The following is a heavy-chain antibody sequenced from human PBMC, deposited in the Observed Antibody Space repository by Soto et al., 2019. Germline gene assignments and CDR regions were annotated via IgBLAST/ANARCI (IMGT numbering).Heavy chain of an antibody. D-gene: IGHD1-26*01. CDR3: ARDGVGATAYCGYFDY. Sequence: QVQLVESGGGVVQPGRSLRLSCAASAFIFTGYGMHWVRQAPGKGLEWVAVVRYDGSNTYYADSVKGRLTISRDNPKNKLYLQMNSLRAEDTAVYYCARDGVGATAYCGYFDYWGQGTPGTVSS. CDR1: AFIFTGYG. J-gene: IGHJ4*02. CDR2: VRYDGSNT. V-gene: IGHV3-33*01.